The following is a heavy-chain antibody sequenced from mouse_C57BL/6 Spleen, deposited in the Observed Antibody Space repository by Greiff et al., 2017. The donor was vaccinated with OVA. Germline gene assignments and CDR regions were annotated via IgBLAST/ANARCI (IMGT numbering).Heavy chain of an antibody. D-gene: IGHD4-1*01. CDR1: GYTFTDYY. CDR3: ADWDDN. J-gene: IGHJ2*01. Sequence: EVQLQQSGPELVKPGASVKISCKASGYTFTDYYMNWVKQSHGKSLEWIGDINPNNGGTSYNQKFKGKATLTVDKSSSTAYMELRSLTSEDSAVYYCADWDDNWGQGTTLTVSS. CDR2: INPNNGGT. V-gene: IGHV1-26*01.